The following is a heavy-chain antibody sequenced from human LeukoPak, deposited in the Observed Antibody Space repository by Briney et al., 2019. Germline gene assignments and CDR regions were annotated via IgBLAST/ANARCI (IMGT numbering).Heavy chain of an antibody. CDR1: GYTFTSYY. D-gene: IGHD1-7*01. J-gene: IGHJ5*02. CDR2: INPSGGST. Sequence: ASVKVSCKASGYTFTSYYMQWVRQAPGQGLEWMGIINPSGGSTSYAQKFQGRVTMTRDTSTSTVYMELSSLRSEDTAVYYCARGWIDWNYAGGWFDPWGQGTLVTVSS. V-gene: IGHV1-46*01. CDR3: ARGWIDWNYAGGWFDP.